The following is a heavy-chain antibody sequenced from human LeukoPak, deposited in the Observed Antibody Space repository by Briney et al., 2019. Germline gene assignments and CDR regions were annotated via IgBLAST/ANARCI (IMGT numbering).Heavy chain of an antibody. CDR2: IKQDGSEK. CDR3: ASFVLEWLFDYYMDV. Sequence: EGSLRLSCAASGFTFSSYWMSWVRQAPGKGLEWVANIKQDGSEKYYVDSVKGRFTISRDNAKNSLYLQMNSLRAEDTAVYYCASFVLEWLFDYYMDVWGKGTTVTVSS. CDR1: GFTFSSYW. J-gene: IGHJ6*03. D-gene: IGHD3-3*01. V-gene: IGHV3-7*01.